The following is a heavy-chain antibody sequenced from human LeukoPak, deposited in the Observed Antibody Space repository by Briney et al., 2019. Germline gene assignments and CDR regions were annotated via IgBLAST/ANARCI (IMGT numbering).Heavy chain of an antibody. CDR1: VFTLTSSA. V-gene: IGHV1-58*01. Sequence: TSVKVSCKACVFTLTSSAVQWVRQARGRRLEGIGWIVVGSNDTNYAQKFQKRVTIARDMSTNTAYMELSSLRSEDTAVYYGAAPHSSSWFDFWGRGTLVTASS. CDR2: IVVGSNDT. D-gene: IGHD6-13*01. J-gene: IGHJ4*02. CDR3: AAPHSSSWFDF.